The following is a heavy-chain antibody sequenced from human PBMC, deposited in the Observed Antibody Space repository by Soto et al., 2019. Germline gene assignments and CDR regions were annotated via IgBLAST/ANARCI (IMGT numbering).Heavy chain of an antibody. Sequence: SETLSLPCPVSGGSIRSGDYYWSWIRQPPGKGLEWIGYIYYSGSTYYNPSLKSRVTISVDTSKNQFSLKLSSVTAADTAVYYCARASRRLVLDPWGQGTLVTVSS. J-gene: IGHJ5*02. V-gene: IGHV4-30-4*01. CDR2: IYYSGST. CDR3: ARASRRLVLDP. CDR1: GGSIRSGDYY. D-gene: IGHD3-16*02.